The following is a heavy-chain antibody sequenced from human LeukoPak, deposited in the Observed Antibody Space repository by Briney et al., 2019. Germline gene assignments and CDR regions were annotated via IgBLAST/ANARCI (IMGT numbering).Heavy chain of an antibody. CDR3: ARSVVDYSDAFDL. Sequence: PGGSLRPSCPAPGFTVSSNYMSWVRQAPGKGLEWVSVIYSGGTTKYADSVKGRFTISRDNSKNTLYLQMNSLRAEDTAVYYCARSVVDYSDAFDLWGQGTMVTVSS. V-gene: IGHV3-53*01. J-gene: IGHJ3*01. D-gene: IGHD2-15*01. CDR1: GFTVSSNY. CDR2: IYSGGTT.